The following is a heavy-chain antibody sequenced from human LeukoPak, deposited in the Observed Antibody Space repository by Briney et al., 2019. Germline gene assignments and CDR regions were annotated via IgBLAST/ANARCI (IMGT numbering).Heavy chain of an antibody. J-gene: IGHJ6*03. CDR2: ISSSSSYI. Sequence: SGGSLRLSCAASGFTFSSYSMNWVRQAPGKGLEWVSSISSSSSYIYYADSVKGRFTISRDNAKNSLYLQMNSLRAEDTAVYYCARDARYYYYMDVWGKGTTVTVSS. CDR1: GFTFSSYS. D-gene: IGHD6-6*01. CDR3: ARDARYYYYMDV. V-gene: IGHV3-21*01.